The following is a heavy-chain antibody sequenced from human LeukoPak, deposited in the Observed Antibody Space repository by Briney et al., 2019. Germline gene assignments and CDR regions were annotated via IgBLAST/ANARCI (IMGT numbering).Heavy chain of an antibody. CDR1: GFTFSSYS. CDR3: ARYPSIAARQCDY. CDR2: ISSSSSYI. Sequence: KPGGSLRLSCAASGFTFSSYSMNWVRQAPGKGLEWVSSISSSSSYIYYADSVKGRFTISRDNAKNSLYLQMNSLRAEDTAVYYCARYPSIAARQCDYWGQGTLVTVSS. D-gene: IGHD6-6*01. V-gene: IGHV3-21*01. J-gene: IGHJ4*02.